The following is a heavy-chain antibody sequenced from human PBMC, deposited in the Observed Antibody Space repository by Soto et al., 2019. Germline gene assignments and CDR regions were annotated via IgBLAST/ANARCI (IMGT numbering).Heavy chain of an antibody. V-gene: IGHV4-39*01. D-gene: IGHD6-19*01. CDR3: ARSPRIAVAEKGFWFDP. CDR2: IYYSGST. Sequence: PSETLSLTCTVSGGSISSSSYYWGWIRQPPGKGLEWIGSIYYSGSTYYNPSLKSRVTISVDTSKNQFSLKLSSVTAADMAVYYCARSPRIAVAEKGFWFDPWGQGTLVTVSS. CDR1: GGSISSSSYY. J-gene: IGHJ5*02.